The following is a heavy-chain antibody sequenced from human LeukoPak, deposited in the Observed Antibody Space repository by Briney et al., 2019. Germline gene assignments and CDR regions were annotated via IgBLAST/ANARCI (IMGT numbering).Heavy chain of an antibody. Sequence: ASVKVSCKASGYTFTSYGINWVRQAPGQGLEWMGWISAYNGDTNYAQKFQGRVTITADKSTSTAYMELSSLRSEDTAVYYCAMLYYDSSGYYYGGDYWGQGTLVTVSS. J-gene: IGHJ4*02. CDR2: ISAYNGDT. CDR3: AMLYYDSSGYYYGGDY. D-gene: IGHD3-22*01. V-gene: IGHV1-18*01. CDR1: GYTFTSYG.